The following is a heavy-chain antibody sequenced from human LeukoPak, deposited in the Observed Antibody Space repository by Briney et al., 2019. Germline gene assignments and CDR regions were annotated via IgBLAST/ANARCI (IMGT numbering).Heavy chain of an antibody. CDR1: GGSISSSSYY. V-gene: IGHV4-39*01. J-gene: IGHJ4*02. Sequence: SETLSLTCTVSGGSISSSSYYWGWIRQPPGKGLEWIGSIYYSGSTYYNPSLESRVTVSVDTSRNQFSLRLSSVTAADTAVYYCVRQGYYGSGTYYIPNYWGQGTLVTVSS. D-gene: IGHD3-10*01. CDR3: VRQGYYGSGTYYIPNY. CDR2: IYYSGST.